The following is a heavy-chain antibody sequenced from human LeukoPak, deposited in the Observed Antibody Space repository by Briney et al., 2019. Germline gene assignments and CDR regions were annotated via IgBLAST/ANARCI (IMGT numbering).Heavy chain of an antibody. D-gene: IGHD4-23*01. Sequence: GGSLRLSCAASGFTFSSYAMHWVRQAPGKGLEWVAVISYDGSNKYYADSVKGRFTISRDNSKNTLYLQMNSLRAEDTAVYYCAKSRRGNSGSAFDIWGQGTMVTVSS. J-gene: IGHJ3*02. CDR2: ISYDGSNK. V-gene: IGHV3-30-3*02. CDR3: AKSRRGNSGSAFDI. CDR1: GFTFSSYA.